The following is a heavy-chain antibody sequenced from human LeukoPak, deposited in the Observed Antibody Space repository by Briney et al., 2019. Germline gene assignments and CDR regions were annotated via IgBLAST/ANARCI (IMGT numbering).Heavy chain of an antibody. CDR2: INPNSGGT. V-gene: IGHV1-2*02. J-gene: IGHJ4*02. D-gene: IGHD1-26*01. CDR3: ARDSMYSGSYVDC. Sequence: ASVKVSCKASGYTFTGYYMHWVRQAPGQGLEWMGWINPNSGGTNYAQKFQGRVTMTRDTSISTAYMELSRLRSDDTAVYYCARDSMYSGSYVDCWGQGTLVTVSS. CDR1: GYTFTGYY.